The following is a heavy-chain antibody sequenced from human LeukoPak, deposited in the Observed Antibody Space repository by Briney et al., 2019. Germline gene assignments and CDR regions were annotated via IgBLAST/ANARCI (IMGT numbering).Heavy chain of an antibody. CDR2: IYYSGST. D-gene: IGHD6-19*01. CDR3: AGYSSGWYQYFDY. Sequence: SENLSLTCTVSGGSISSYYWSWIRQPPGKGLEWIGYIYYSGSTNCNPSLKSRVTISVDTSKNQFSLRLTSVTAADTAVYYCAGYSSGWYQYFDYWGQGTLVTVSS. V-gene: IGHV4-59*01. J-gene: IGHJ4*02. CDR1: GGSISSYY.